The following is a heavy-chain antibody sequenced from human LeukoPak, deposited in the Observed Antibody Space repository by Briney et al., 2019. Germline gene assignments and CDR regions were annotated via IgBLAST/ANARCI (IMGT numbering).Heavy chain of an antibody. D-gene: IGHD3-10*01. CDR2: IIPIFGTA. V-gene: IGHV1-69*13. CDR3: ARERGDYYGSGSPRGNWFDP. J-gene: IGHJ5*02. Sequence: SVKVSCKDSGGTFSSYAISWVRQAPGQGLEWMGGIIPIFGTANYAQKFQGRVTITADESTSTAYMELISLRSEDTAVYYCARERGDYYGSGSPRGNWFDPWGQGTLVTVSS. CDR1: GGTFSSYA.